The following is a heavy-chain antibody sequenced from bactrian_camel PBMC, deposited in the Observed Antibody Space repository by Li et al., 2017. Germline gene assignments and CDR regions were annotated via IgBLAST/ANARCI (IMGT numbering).Heavy chain of an antibody. J-gene: IGHJ4*01. Sequence: HVQLVESGGGSVQPGGSLRLSCVSSGYIYNSFRGSCMAWFRQVPGKEREAVASIFSAGGSTYYADSVKGRFTITLDRAKNTAYLQMNNLKPEDTAVYYCAHDHSGLSMPCWGQGTQVTVS. CDR1: GYIYNSFRGSC. V-gene: IGHV3S1*01. CDR2: IFSAGGST. CDR3: AHDHSGLSMPC.